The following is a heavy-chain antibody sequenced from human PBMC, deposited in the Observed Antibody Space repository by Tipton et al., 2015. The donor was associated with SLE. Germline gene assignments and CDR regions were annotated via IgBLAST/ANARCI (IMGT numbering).Heavy chain of an antibody. CDR3: ARDPPRIAAAGDRGLVY. V-gene: IGHV3-7*01. CDR2: IKQDGSEK. CDR1: GFTFSDYY. D-gene: IGHD6-13*01. Sequence: SLRLSCAASGFTFSDYYMSWVRQAPGKGLEWVANIKQDGSEKYYVDSVKGRFTISRDNAKNSLYLQMNSLRAEDTAVYYCARDPPRIAAAGDRGLVYWGQGTLVTVSS. J-gene: IGHJ4*02.